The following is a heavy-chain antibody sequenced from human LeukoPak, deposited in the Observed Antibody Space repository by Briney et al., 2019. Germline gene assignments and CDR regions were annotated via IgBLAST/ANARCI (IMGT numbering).Heavy chain of an antibody. CDR1: GCTFTSYD. D-gene: IGHD3-22*01. V-gene: IGHV1-8*01. CDR3: ASLYWDCTGYCDP. CDR2: MNPNSGNT. J-gene: IGHJ5*02. Sequence: ASVKVSCKASGCTFTSYDINWVRQATGQGLEWMGWMNPNSGNTGYAQKFQGRVTMTRNTSISTAYMELSSLRSEDTAVYYCASLYWDCTGYCDPWGQGTLVTVSS.